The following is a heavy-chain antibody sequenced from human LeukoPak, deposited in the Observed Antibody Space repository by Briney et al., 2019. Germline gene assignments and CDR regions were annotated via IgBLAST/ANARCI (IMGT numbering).Heavy chain of an antibody. V-gene: IGHV3-21*01. CDR1: GFTFSSYG. Sequence: GGSLRLSCAASGFTFSSYGMNWVRQAPGKGLEWVSSISSSSSYIYYADSVKGRVTISRDNAKNALYLQMNSLRVEDTAVYYCARVSYDSIGPPNWGQETLVTVSS. CDR2: ISSSSSYI. J-gene: IGHJ4*02. CDR3: ARVSYDSIGPPN. D-gene: IGHD3-22*01.